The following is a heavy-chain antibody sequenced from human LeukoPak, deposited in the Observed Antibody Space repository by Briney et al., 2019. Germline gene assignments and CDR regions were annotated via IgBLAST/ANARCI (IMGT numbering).Heavy chain of an antibody. CDR1: GGSISSSGYS. CDR3: ASYYYDTSNYYHVHYFDY. Sequence: SETLSLTCAVSGGSISSSGYSWSWLRQPPGKGLEWIGYFYHSGTTYYNPSLKSRVTISVDRSMKQFSLKLNSVTAADTVVYYCASYYYDTSNYYHVHYFDYWGQGTLVAVSS. D-gene: IGHD3-22*01. J-gene: IGHJ4*02. CDR2: FYHSGTT. V-gene: IGHV4-30-2*01.